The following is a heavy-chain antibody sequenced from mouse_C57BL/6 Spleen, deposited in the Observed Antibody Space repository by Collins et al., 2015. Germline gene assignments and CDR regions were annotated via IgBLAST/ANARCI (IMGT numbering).Heavy chain of an antibody. CDR2: IDPSDSET. V-gene: IGHV1-52*01. CDR1: GYTFTSYW. J-gene: IGHJ4*01. CDR3: ARWAGDYGSATDY. D-gene: IGHD1-1*01. Sequence: QVQLQQPGAELVRPGSSVKLSCKASGYTFTSYWMHWVKQRPIQGLEWIGNIDPSDSETHYNQKFKDKATLTVDKSSSTSYMHLSSLTSEDSAVYYCARWAGDYGSATDYWGQGTSVTVSS.